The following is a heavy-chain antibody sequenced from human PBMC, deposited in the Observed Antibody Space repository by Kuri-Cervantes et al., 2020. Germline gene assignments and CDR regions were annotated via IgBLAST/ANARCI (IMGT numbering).Heavy chain of an antibody. Sequence: SETLSLTCTVSGGSISSYYWNWIRQPPGKGLEWIGYIYYSGGTNYNPSLKSRVTISVDTSKNQFSLKMNSVTAADTAVYYCARDYDSGKVAPSDWGQGTLVTVSS. CDR3: ARDYDSGKVAPSD. CDR2: IYYSGGT. J-gene: IGHJ4*02. V-gene: IGHV4-59*13. D-gene: IGHD3-10*01. CDR1: GGSISSYY.